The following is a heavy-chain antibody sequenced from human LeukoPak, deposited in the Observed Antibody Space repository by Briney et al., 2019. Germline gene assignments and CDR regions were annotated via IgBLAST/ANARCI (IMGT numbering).Heavy chain of an antibody. V-gene: IGHV3-7*01. J-gene: IGHJ4*02. CDR3: FGIF. Sequence: PGGSLRLSCAASGFTFSTYWINWARQAPGKGLEGVGNINPDGSETYYVDSVKGRFIISRDNAKNSLYLQMNSLKTEDTAVYYCFGIFWGQGTLVTVSS. CDR1: GFTFSTYW. CDR2: INPDGSET. D-gene: IGHD1-14*01.